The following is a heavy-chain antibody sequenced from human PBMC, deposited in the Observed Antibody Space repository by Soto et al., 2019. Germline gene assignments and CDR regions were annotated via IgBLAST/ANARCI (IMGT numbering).Heavy chain of an antibody. D-gene: IGHD6-6*01. J-gene: IGHJ4*02. CDR3: ARRGYSSSSGAHFDY. CDR2: IGTAGDT. Sequence: EVQLVESGGGLVQPGGSLRLSCAASGFTFSSYDMHWVRQATGKGLEWVSAIGTAGDTYYPGSVKGRFTISTENAKNSLYLQMNSLRAEDTAVYYCARRGYSSSSGAHFDYWGQGTLVTVSS. V-gene: IGHV3-13*01. CDR1: GFTFSSYD.